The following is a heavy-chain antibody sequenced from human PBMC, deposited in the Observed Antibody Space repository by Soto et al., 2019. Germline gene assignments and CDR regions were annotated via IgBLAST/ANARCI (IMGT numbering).Heavy chain of an antibody. CDR1: GFTFSSYA. CDR2: ISGSGGST. CDR3: AKVGYCSSTSCYVDYYYGMDV. D-gene: IGHD2-2*01. J-gene: IGHJ6*02. V-gene: IGHV3-23*01. Sequence: EVQLLESGGGLVQPGGSLRLSCAASGFTFSSYAMSWVRQAPGKGLEWVSAISGSGGSTYYADSVKGRFTISRDNSQNTLYLQMNSLRAEDTAVYYCAKVGYCSSTSCYVDYYYGMDVWGQGTTVTVSS.